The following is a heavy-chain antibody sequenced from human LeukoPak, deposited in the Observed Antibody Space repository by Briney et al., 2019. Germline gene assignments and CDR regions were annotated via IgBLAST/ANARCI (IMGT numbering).Heavy chain of an antibody. CDR2: INPSGGST. J-gene: IGHJ4*02. D-gene: IGHD3-22*01. CDR1: GYTFTSYY. CDR3: AREMDYYDSSGYWPY. V-gene: IGHV1-46*01. Sequence: ASVKVSCKASGYTFTSYYMHWVRQAPGQGLEWMGIINPSGGSTSYAQKFQGRVTMTRDTSISTAYMELSRLRSDDTAVYYCAREMDYYDSSGYWPYWGQGTLVTVSS.